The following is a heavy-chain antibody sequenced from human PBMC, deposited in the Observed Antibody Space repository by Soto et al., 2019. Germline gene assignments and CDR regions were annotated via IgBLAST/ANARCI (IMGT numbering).Heavy chain of an antibody. CDR3: AKDGPDAFDL. V-gene: IGHV3-30*18. J-gene: IGHJ3*01. CDR2: ISYDGSNK. Sequence: QVQLVESGGGVVQPWRSLRLSCAASGFTFSSDGMHWVRQAPGKGLEWVAVISYDGSNKYYADSVKGRFTISRDNSKNTLYLQMNILRAEDTAVYYCAKDGPDAFDLWCQGTMVTVSS. CDR1: GFTFSSDG.